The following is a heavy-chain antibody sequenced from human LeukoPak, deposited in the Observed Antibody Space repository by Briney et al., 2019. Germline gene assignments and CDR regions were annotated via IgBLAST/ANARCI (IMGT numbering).Heavy chain of an antibody. J-gene: IGHJ4*02. CDR2: IFSNDVK. Sequence: SGPTLVNPTETLALPCTVSGFSLSNARMGVSWIRQPPGKALEWLAHIFSNDVKSYSTSLKSRLTISKDTSKSQVVLTMTNMDPVDTATYYCARMATVPGPVDYWGQGTLVTVSS. CDR1: GFSLSNARMG. D-gene: IGHD4-11*01. V-gene: IGHV2-26*01. CDR3: ARMATVPGPVDY.